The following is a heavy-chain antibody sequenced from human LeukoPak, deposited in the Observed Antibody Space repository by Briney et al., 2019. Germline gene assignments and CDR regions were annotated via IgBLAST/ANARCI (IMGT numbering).Heavy chain of an antibody. CDR2: IYYSGST. Sequence: PSQTPSLTCTVSGGSISSGGYYWSWIRQHPGKGLEWIGYIYYSGSTYYNPSLKSRVTISVDTSKNQFSLKLSSVTAADTAVYYRARDGAMVRGVMVVDPWGQGTLVTVSS. J-gene: IGHJ5*02. V-gene: IGHV4-31*03. CDR3: ARDGAMVRGVMVVDP. CDR1: GGSISSGGYY. D-gene: IGHD3-10*01.